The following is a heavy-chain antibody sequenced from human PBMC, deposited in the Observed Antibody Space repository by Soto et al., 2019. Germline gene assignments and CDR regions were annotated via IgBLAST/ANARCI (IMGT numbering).Heavy chain of an antibody. CDR3: AREFYDILTGYYLSYYYYMDV. Sequence: GGSLRLSCAASGFTFSDHYMDWVRQAPGKGLEWVGRTRNKANSYTTEYAASVKGRFTISRDDSKNSLYLQMNSLKTEDTAVYYCAREFYDILTGYYLSYYYYMDVWGKGTTVTVSS. V-gene: IGHV3-72*01. D-gene: IGHD3-9*01. CDR1: GFTFSDHY. CDR2: TRNKANSYTT. J-gene: IGHJ6*03.